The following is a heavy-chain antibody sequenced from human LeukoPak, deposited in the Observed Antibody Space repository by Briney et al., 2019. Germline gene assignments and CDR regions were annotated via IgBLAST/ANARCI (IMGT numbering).Heavy chain of an antibody. CDR1: GFTFSSYS. V-gene: IGHV3-48*02. CDR2: ISSSSSTI. J-gene: IGHJ5*02. Sequence: PGGSLRLSCAASGFTFSSYSMNWVRQAPGKGLEWVSYISSSSSTIYYADSVKGRFTISRDNAKNSLYLQMNSLRDEDTAVYYCARDPSITMVRGVPNWFDPWGQGTLVTVSS. D-gene: IGHD3-10*01. CDR3: ARDPSITMVRGVPNWFDP.